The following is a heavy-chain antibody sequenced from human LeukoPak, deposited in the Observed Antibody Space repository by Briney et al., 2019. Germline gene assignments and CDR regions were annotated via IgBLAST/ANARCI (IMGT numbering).Heavy chain of an antibody. CDR1: GFSLINYA. V-gene: IGHV3-23*01. J-gene: IGHJ3*01. CDR2: HSGDGART. D-gene: IGHD2-15*01. CDR3: TGDSDLQPRNGFDV. Sequence: AGSLRLSCAASGFSLINYAMGRVRQAPGKRLEWVAIHSGDGARTYSSGSVKGRVTISRDLSKNSLHLQMNSLKPEDTAVYYCTGDSDLQPRNGFDVWGQGTLATVSS.